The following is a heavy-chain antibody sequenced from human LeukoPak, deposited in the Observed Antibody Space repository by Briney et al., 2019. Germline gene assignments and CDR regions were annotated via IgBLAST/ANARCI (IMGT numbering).Heavy chain of an antibody. CDR2: TYYRSKWYN. Sequence: QTLSLTCAISGDSVSTNSATWTWLRQSPSRGLEWLGRTYYRSKWYNDYAVSMKSRITINPDTSKNQFSLKLSSVTAADTAVYYCAEGAVAGYDYWGQGTLVTVSS. J-gene: IGHJ4*02. D-gene: IGHD6-19*01. CDR3: AEGAVAGYDY. CDR1: GDSVSTNSAT. V-gene: IGHV6-1*01.